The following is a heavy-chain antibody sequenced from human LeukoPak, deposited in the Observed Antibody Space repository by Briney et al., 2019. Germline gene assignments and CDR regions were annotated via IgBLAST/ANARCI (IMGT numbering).Heavy chain of an antibody. CDR1: GFTFRNYV. CDR2: TSSDLNVK. Sequence: GKSLRLSCTASGFTFRNYVIHWVRQAPGKGLEWVAVTSSDLNVKLYADSVKGRFTISRDNSRSTLYLQMNSLRPEDTAIYYCAREGYYGSGSPPSLYFDYWGQGTLVTVSS. D-gene: IGHD3-10*01. V-gene: IGHV3-30-3*01. CDR3: AREGYYGSGSPPSLYFDY. J-gene: IGHJ4*02.